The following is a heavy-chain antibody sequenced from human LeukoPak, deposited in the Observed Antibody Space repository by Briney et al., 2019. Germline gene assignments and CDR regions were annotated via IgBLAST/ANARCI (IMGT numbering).Heavy chain of an antibody. CDR2: IKQDGSEK. J-gene: IGHJ6*03. CDR3: AKDDNWNGYYYYMDV. D-gene: IGHD1-20*01. Sequence: GGSLRLSCAASGFSFSSYWMSWVRQAPGKGLEWVANIKQDGSEKYYVDSVKGRFTISRDNAKNSLYLQMNSLRAEDTAVYYCAKDDNWNGYYYYMDVWGKGTTVTVSS. V-gene: IGHV3-7*03. CDR1: GFSFSSYW.